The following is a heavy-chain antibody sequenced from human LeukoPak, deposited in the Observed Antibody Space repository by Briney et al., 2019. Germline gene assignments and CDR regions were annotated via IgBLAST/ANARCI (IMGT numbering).Heavy chain of an antibody. Sequence: SETLSLTCTVSGGSISSGSYYWSWIRQPAGKGLEWIGRIYTSGSTNYNTSLKSRVTISVNTSKNQFSLKLSSVTAADTAVYYCARDCRPIFGVAKRSIMDVWGKGTTVTVSS. V-gene: IGHV4-61*02. D-gene: IGHD3-3*01. CDR3: ARDCRPIFGVAKRSIMDV. CDR2: IYTSGST. J-gene: IGHJ6*03. CDR1: GGSISSGSYY.